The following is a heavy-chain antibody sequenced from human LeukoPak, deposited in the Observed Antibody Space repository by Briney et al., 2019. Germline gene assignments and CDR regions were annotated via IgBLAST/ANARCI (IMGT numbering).Heavy chain of an antibody. Sequence: NPSETLSLTCAVYGGSFSGYYWSWIRQPPGKGLEWIGEINHSGSTNYNPSLKSRVTISVDTSKNQFSLKLSSVTAADTAVYYCARRETHPSAFDIWGQGTMVTVSS. V-gene: IGHV4-34*01. CDR2: INHSGST. CDR1: GGSFSGYY. J-gene: IGHJ3*02. CDR3: ARRETHPSAFDI.